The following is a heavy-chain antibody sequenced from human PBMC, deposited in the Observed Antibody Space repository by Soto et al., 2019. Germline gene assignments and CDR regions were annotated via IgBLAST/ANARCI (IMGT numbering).Heavy chain of an antibody. CDR1: GFTFSDYA. V-gene: IGHV3-74*01. CDR3: ARHPYNSGPFDF. CDR2: INSDGRST. D-gene: IGHD6-19*01. Sequence: GGSLRLFFAASGFTFSDYAMHWVRQAPGRGLVWVSRINSDGRSTTYADSVKGRFTFSRDNAKNTLYLQMNSLRAEDTAVYYCARHPYNSGPFDFWGPGTLVTVSS. J-gene: IGHJ4*02.